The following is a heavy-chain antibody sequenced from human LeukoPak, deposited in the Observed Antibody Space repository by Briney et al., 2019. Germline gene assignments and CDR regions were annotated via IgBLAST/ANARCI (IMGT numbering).Heavy chain of an antibody. CDR3: ARDDYRGVTNFDP. V-gene: IGHV4-59*01. D-gene: IGHD3-10*01. J-gene: IGHJ5*02. CDR1: GGSISPYF. CDR2: ISYTGST. Sequence: SETLSLTCTGSGGSISPYFWSWMRQTPGKGLEWIGDISYTGSTNYNPALKSRVTISVDTSKNQFSLQLTSVTAADTAVYYCARDDYRGVTNFDPWGQGTLVTVSS.